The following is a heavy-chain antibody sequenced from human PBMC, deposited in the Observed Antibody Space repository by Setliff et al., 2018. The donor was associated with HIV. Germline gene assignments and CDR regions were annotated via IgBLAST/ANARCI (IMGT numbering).Heavy chain of an antibody. CDR3: ATDCAVVGGTGSLDS. CDR1: GFTFSNYA. Sequence: PGGSLRLSCAASGFTFSNYAMIWVRQAPGKGLEWVSYISSSDNTIHYADSVRGRFTISRDNAKNSLYLQMNSLRVEDTAVYYCATDCAVVGGTGSLDSWGQGTLVTVSS. V-gene: IGHV3-48*04. J-gene: IGHJ4*02. CDR2: ISSSDNTI. D-gene: IGHD1-26*01.